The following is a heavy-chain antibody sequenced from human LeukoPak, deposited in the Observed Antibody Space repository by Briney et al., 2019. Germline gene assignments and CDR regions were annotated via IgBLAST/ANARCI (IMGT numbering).Heavy chain of an antibody. CDR1: GGSISSGSYY. CDR2: IYTSGST. J-gene: IGHJ5*02. D-gene: IGHD3-22*01. Sequence: SQTLSLTCTVSGGSISSGSYYWSWIRQPAGKGLERIGRIYTSGSTNYNPSLKSRVTISVDTSKNQFSLKLSSVTAADTAVYYCARETDSSGYYYWFDPWGQGTLVTVSS. V-gene: IGHV4-61*02. CDR3: ARETDSSGYYYWFDP.